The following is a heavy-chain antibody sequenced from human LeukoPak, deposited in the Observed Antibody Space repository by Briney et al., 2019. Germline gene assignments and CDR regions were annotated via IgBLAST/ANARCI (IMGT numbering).Heavy chain of an antibody. CDR3: AKGVPAAIVAPYY. D-gene: IGHD2-2*01. Sequence: GGSLRLSCAASGFTFSSYGMHWVRQAPGKGLEWVAGISYDGSNKYYADSVKGRFTISRDNSNNTLYLQMNSLRAEDTAVYYCAKGVPAAIVAPYYWGQGTLVTASS. CDR1: GFTFSSYG. V-gene: IGHV3-30*18. J-gene: IGHJ4*02. CDR2: ISYDGSNK.